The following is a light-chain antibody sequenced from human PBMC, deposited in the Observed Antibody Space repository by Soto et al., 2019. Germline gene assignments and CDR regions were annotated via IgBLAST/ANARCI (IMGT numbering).Light chain of an antibody. CDR2: DAS. CDR1: QSISSW. Sequence: DIQMTQSPSTLSASVGDRVTITCRASQSISSWLAWYQQKPGKAPKLLIYDASSLESGVPSRFSVSGSVTEFTLTISSLQPDDCATYYCQQYNSYPWTFGQGTKVAIK. CDR3: QQYNSYPWT. J-gene: IGKJ1*01. V-gene: IGKV1-5*01.